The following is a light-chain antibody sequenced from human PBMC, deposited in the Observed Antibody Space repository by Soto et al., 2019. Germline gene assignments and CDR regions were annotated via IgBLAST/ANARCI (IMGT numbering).Light chain of an antibody. V-gene: IGKV1-5*01. J-gene: IGKJ5*01. CDR3: QHYTGSSIT. CDR1: QSIDTW. CDR2: DAS. Sequence: DIPMTQSPSTLSASVGDRITITCRVSQSIDTWLAWYQQAPGKAPNLLIYDASTLESGVPSRFSGSGSGTEFTLTISSLQPGDFATYYCQHYTGSSITFGQGTRLEIK.